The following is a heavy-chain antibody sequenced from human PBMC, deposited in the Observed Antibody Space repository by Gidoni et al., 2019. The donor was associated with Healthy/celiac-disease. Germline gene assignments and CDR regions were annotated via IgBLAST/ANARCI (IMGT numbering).Heavy chain of an antibody. Sequence: EVQLVESGGGLVKPGGSLRLSCAASGFTFSNAWMNWVRQAPGKGLEWVGRIKSKTDGGTTDYAAPVKGRFTISRDDSKNTLYLQMNSLKTEDTAVYYCTTSTIVVVVAAFEFGAFDIWGQGTMVTVSS. CDR2: IKSKTDGGTT. CDR3: TTSTIVVVVAAFEFGAFDI. CDR1: GFTFSNAW. J-gene: IGHJ3*02. V-gene: IGHV3-15*07. D-gene: IGHD2-15*01.